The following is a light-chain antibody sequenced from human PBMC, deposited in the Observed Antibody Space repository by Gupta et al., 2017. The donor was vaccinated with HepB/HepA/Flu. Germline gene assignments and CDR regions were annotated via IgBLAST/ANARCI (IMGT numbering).Light chain of an antibody. J-gene: IGLJ2*01. V-gene: IGLV3-1*01. Sequence: SYELTQPPSVSVSPGQTASITCSGDKLGNKYACWYQQKPGQSPVLVIYQDNKRPSGNPERFSGSNSGNTATLTISGTQAMDEADYYCQAWDTSTVVIGGGTKLTVL. CDR3: QAWDTSTVV. CDR1: KLGNKY. CDR2: QDN.